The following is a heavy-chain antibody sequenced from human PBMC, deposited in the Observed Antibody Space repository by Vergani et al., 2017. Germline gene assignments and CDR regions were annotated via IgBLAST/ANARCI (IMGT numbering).Heavy chain of an antibody. D-gene: IGHD2-2*01. CDR2: IKSKTDGGTT. CDR3: TTAVPAAISPDYYYYYMDV. V-gene: IGHV3-15*01. J-gene: IGHJ6*03. Sequence: EVQLVESGGGLVKPGGSLRLSCAASGFTFSNAWMSWVRQAPGKGLEWVGRIKSKTDGGTTDYAAPVKGRFTISRDDSKNTLYLQMNILKTEDTAVYYCTTAVPAAISPDYYYYYMDVWGKGTTVTVSS. CDR1: GFTFSNAW.